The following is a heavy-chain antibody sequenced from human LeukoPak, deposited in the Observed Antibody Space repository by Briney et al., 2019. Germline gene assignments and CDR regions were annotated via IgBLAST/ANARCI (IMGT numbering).Heavy chain of an antibody. CDR3: ARMYGDYEDYFDY. D-gene: IGHD4-17*01. V-gene: IGHV4-59*12. CDR2: ISYSGST. J-gene: IGHJ4*02. CDR1: GGSISPYY. Sequence: SETLSLTCTVSGGSISPYYWSWIRQPPGKALEWIGYISYSGSTNYNPSLKSRVTISVDTSKNQFSLKLSSVTAADTAVYYCARMYGDYEDYFDYWGQGTLVTVSS.